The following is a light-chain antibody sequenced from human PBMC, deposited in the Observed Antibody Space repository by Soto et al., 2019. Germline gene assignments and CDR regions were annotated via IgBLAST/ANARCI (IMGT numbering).Light chain of an antibody. CDR2: GNN. J-gene: IGLJ3*02. CDR1: SSNIGAGYD. CDR3: QSYDTSLSGWV. Sequence: QSVLTQPPSVSGAPGQRVTISCTGSSSNIGAGYDVHWYQHLPGTAPKLLIFGNNNRPSGVPDRFSGSKSGTSGSLAITGLQAEDEADYYCQSYDTSLSGWVFGGGTKVTVL. V-gene: IGLV1-40*01.